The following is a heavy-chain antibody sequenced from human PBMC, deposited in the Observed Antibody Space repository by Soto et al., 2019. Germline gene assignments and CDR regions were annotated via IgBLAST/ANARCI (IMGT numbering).Heavy chain of an antibody. J-gene: IGHJ6*03. Sequence: GGSLRLSCAASGFTVSSSYMNWVRQAPGKGLEWVSVVYSGGSTYYADSVKGRFTISRHNSKNTLYLQMNSLRAEDTAVYYCARVPGSGDDGYYMDVWGKGTTVTVSS. CDR2: VYSGGST. CDR1: GFTVSSSY. D-gene: IGHD4-17*01. V-gene: IGHV3-53*04. CDR3: ARVPGSGDDGYYMDV.